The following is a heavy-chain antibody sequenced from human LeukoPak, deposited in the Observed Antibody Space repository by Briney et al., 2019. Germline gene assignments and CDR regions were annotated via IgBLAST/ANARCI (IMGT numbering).Heavy chain of an antibody. Sequence: RASVKVSCKASGYTFTDYYMHWVRQAPGQGLEWMGWINPNSGDTFYAQKFQDRVIMTSDTSISTAYMDLSRLRSDDTAIFYCARQNSGEYWGYFDYWGQGTLVSVSS. CDR2: INPNSGDT. D-gene: IGHD1-26*01. V-gene: IGHV1-2*02. CDR3: ARQNSGEYWGYFDY. J-gene: IGHJ4*02. CDR1: GYTFTDYY.